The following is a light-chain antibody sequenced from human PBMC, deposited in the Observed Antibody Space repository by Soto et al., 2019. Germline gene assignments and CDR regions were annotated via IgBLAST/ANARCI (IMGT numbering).Light chain of an antibody. CDR1: QSVSSY. CDR3: QQRSNWPPGT. V-gene: IGKV3-11*01. J-gene: IGKJ4*01. CDR2: DAS. Sequence: EIVLTQSPATLSLSPGERATLSCRASQSVSSYLAWYQQKPGQAPRLLIYDASNRATGIPARFSGSGSGTDFPLTISSLEPEDCEVYYCQQRSNWPPGTFGGGTKVEIK.